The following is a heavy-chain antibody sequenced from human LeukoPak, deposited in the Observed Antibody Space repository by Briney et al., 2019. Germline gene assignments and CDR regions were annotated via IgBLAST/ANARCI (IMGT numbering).Heavy chain of an antibody. D-gene: IGHD6-13*01. J-gene: IGHJ4*02. V-gene: IGHV1-69*04. CDR3: AREAAAGPFDY. Sequence: SVKVSCKASGDTFSSYAISWVRQAPGQGLEWMGRIIPILGIANYAQKFQGRVTITADKSTSTAYMELSSLRSEDTAVYYCAREAAAGPFDYWGQGTLVTVSS. CDR1: GDTFSSYA. CDR2: IIPILGIA.